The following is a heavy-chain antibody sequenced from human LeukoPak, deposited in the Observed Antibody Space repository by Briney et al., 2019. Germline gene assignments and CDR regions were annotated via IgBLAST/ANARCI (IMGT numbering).Heavy chain of an antibody. Sequence: SVKVSCKASGGTFSSYAISWVRQAPGQGLEWMGGIIPIFGTANYAQKFQGRVTITADESTSTAYMELSSLRSEDTAVYYCASASGYCSGGSCPQIDAFDIWGQGTMVTVSS. CDR3: ASASGYCSGGSCPQIDAFDI. CDR2: IIPIFGTA. V-gene: IGHV1-69*13. CDR1: GGTFSSYA. D-gene: IGHD2-15*01. J-gene: IGHJ3*02.